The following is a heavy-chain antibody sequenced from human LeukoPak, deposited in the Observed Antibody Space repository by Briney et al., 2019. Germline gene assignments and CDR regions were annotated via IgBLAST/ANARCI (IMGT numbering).Heavy chain of an antibody. V-gene: IGHV4-30-4*01. D-gene: IGHD3-22*01. Sequence: SGTLSLTCAVSGGSISSSNWWSWIRQPPGKGLEWIGYIYYSGSTYYNPSLKSRVTISVDTSKNQFSLKLSSVTAADTAVYYCSGGYRSTNFDYWGQGTLVTVSS. CDR2: IYYSGST. CDR1: GGSISSSNW. CDR3: SGGYRSTNFDY. J-gene: IGHJ4*02.